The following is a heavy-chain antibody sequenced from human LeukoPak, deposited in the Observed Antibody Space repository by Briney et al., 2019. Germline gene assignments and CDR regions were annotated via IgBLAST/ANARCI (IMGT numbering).Heavy chain of an antibody. J-gene: IGHJ4*02. V-gene: IGHV6-1*01. CDR1: GDSVSSNSAA. Sequence: PSQTLSLTCAISGDSVSSNSAAWNWIRQSPSRGLEWLGRTYYRSKWYNDYAVSVKSRITINPDTSKNQFSLKLSSVTAADTAVYYCARDRSFLGTYDRDFDYWGQGTLVTVSS. CDR2: TYYRSKWYN. D-gene: IGHD1-26*01. CDR3: ARDRSFLGTYDRDFDY.